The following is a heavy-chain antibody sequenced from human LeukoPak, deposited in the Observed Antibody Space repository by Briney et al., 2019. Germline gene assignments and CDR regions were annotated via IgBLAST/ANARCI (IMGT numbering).Heavy chain of an antibody. CDR3: ARVKYSGSLWFDP. Sequence: SETLSLTCTVSGGSISSSSYYWGWIRQPPGKGLEWIGSIYYSGSTYYNPSLKSRVAISVDTSKNQFSLKLSSVTAADTAVYYCARVKYSGSLWFDPWGQGTLVTVSS. J-gene: IGHJ5*02. V-gene: IGHV4-39*01. CDR1: GGSISSSSYY. D-gene: IGHD1-26*01. CDR2: IYYSGST.